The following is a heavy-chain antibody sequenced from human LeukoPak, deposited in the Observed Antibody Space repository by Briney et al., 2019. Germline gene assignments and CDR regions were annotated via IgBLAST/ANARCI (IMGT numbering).Heavy chain of an antibody. Sequence: GGSLRLSCAASGFTFSSYAMNWVRLAPGKGLEWVAGISSGDRTFHAESVKGRFTISRDKSKDTLYLQMNSLRAEDTAVYYCAKDATASPYFHWFDNWGQGTQVIVSS. CDR1: GFTFSSYA. J-gene: IGHJ4*02. CDR3: AKDATASPYFHWFDN. CDR2: ISSGDRT. V-gene: IGHV3-23*01. D-gene: IGHD3-9*01.